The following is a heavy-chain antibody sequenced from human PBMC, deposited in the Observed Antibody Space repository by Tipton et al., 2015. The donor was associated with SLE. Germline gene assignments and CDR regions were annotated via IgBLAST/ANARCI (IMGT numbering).Heavy chain of an antibody. J-gene: IGHJ4*02. CDR3: ARGAYGDNSGYDY. Sequence: QSGAEVKKPGATVKVSCKASGYTFTDYAISWVRQARGQGLEWMAWISTYNGDTTYAQKLQGRVTIITDTSTSTASMELSSLRSDYTAVYFCARGAYGDNSGYDYWGQGTLVTVSS. V-gene: IGHV1-18*01. CDR2: ISTYNGDT. CDR1: GYTFTDYA. D-gene: IGHD4/OR15-4a*01.